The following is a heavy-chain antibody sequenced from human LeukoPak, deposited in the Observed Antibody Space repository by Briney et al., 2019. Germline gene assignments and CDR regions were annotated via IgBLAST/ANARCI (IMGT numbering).Heavy chain of an antibody. V-gene: IGHV3-11*04. D-gene: IGHD6-13*01. Sequence: TGGSLRLSCTASGFTFSDYYMSWIRQAPGKGLEWVSYISSSGSTIYYADSVKGRFTISRDNAKNSLYLQMNSLRAEDTAVYYCARSGAAAYYGMDVWGQGTTVTVSS. J-gene: IGHJ6*02. CDR2: ISSSGSTI. CDR1: GFTFSDYY. CDR3: ARSGAAAYYGMDV.